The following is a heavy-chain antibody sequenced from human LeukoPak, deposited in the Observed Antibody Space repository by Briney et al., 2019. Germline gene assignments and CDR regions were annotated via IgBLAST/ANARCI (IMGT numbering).Heavy chain of an antibody. CDR1: GGSICSYY. CDR2: IYTSGST. D-gene: IGHD3-9*01. Sequence: SETLSLTCTVSGGSICSYYWSWIRQPAGKGLEWIGRIYTSGSTNYSPSLKSRVTMSVDTSKNQFSLKLSSVTAADTAVYYCARDVSASYYDILTGSYMGNWFDPWGQGTLVTVSS. J-gene: IGHJ5*02. V-gene: IGHV4-4*07. CDR3: ARDVSASYYDILTGSYMGNWFDP.